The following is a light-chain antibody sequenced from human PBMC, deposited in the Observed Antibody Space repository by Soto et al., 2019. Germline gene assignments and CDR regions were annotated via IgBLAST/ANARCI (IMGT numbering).Light chain of an antibody. Sequence: EIVMTQSPATLSVSPGESATLSCRASLSVGVNLAWYQQKPGQAPRLLIFGASVRATGVPARFRGSGSGTEFTLTLSSLQSEDSAVYYCLQYNNWPPWTFGQGTKVEI. V-gene: IGKV3-15*01. CDR2: GAS. CDR1: LSVGVN. J-gene: IGKJ1*01. CDR3: LQYNNWPPWT.